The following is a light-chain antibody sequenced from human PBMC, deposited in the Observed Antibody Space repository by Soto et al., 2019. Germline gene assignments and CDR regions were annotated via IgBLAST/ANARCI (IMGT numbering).Light chain of an antibody. CDR3: AAWDDSLSGWV. CDR2: RNN. V-gene: IGLV1-47*01. Sequence: QAVVTQPPSASGTPGQRVTISCSGSSSNIGSSFVYWYQQFPGTAPKLLIYRNNQRPSGVPDRFSGSKSGTSASLAISGLPSEDEADYYCAAWDDSLSGWVFGGGTKLTVL. CDR1: SSNIGSSF. J-gene: IGLJ3*02.